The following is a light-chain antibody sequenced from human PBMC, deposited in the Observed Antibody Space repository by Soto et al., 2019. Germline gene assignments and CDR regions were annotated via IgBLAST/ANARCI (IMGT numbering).Light chain of an antibody. Sequence: EIVMTQSPATLSVSPGERSTLSCGASQSVSRYLAWYQQKPVQAPRLLXYDASNSATGIPARFSGSGSGTDFTLTISSLEPEDFAVYYCQQRSNWPPFAFGQGTRLEIK. J-gene: IGKJ5*01. CDR1: QSVSRY. CDR2: DAS. V-gene: IGKV3-11*01. CDR3: QQRSNWPPFA.